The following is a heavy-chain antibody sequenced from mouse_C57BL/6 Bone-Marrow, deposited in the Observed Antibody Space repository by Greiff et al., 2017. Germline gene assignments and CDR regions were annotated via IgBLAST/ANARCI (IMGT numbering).Heavy chain of an antibody. CDR1: GFNIKDDY. CDR3: TTGNGYFWYFDV. D-gene: IGHD2-3*01. CDR2: IDPENGDT. Sequence: EVQVVESGAELVRPGASVKLSCTASGFNIKDDYMHWVKQRPEQGLEWIGWIDPENGDTEYASKFQGKATITADTSSNTAYLQLSSLTSEDTAVYYCTTGNGYFWYFDVWGTGTTVTVSS. J-gene: IGHJ1*03. V-gene: IGHV14-4*01.